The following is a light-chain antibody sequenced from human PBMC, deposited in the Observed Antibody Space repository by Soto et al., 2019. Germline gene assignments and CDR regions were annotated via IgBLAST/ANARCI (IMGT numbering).Light chain of an antibody. CDR2: DES. CDR1: NIGRKS. J-gene: IGLJ2*01. V-gene: IGLV3-21*02. CDR3: QVWDSSSDHVV. Sequence: SYELTQPPSVSVAPGQTARITCGENNIGRKSVHWFQQKPGQAPVLVVYDESDRPSGIPERFSGSNSGNTATLTISRVEAGDEADYYCQVWDSSSDHVVFGGGTKVTVL.